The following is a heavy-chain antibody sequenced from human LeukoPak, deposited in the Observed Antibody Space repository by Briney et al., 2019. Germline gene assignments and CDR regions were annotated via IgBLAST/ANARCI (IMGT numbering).Heavy chain of an antibody. Sequence: GGSLRLSCAASGFTFGSYWMYWVRQAPGKGLVWVSHINSDGSSTSYADSVKGRLTISRDDAKNTLYLQMNRLRAEDTAVYYCARQAAAGPVDYWGQGTLVTVSS. CDR1: GFTFGSYW. J-gene: IGHJ4*02. D-gene: IGHD6-13*01. V-gene: IGHV3-74*01. CDR2: INSDGSST. CDR3: ARQAAAGPVDY.